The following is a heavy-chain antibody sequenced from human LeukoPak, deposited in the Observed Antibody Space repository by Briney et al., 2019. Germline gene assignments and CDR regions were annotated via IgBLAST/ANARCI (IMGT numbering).Heavy chain of an antibody. Sequence: ASVKVSCKASGYTFTGYYLHWVRQAPGQGLEWMGWINPNSGGTNYAQEFQGRVTMTRDTSISTAYMEVSRLRSDDTAVYYCARVGGPGYSSGWYGYWGQGTLVTVSS. CDR1: GYTFTGYY. V-gene: IGHV1-2*02. J-gene: IGHJ4*02. CDR3: ARVGGPGYSSGWYGY. CDR2: INPNSGGT. D-gene: IGHD6-19*01.